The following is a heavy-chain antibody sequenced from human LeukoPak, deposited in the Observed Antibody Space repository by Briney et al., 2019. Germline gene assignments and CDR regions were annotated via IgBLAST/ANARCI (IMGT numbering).Heavy chain of an antibody. V-gene: IGHV1-2*02. J-gene: IGHJ4*02. CDR2: INPNSGGT. Sequence: ASVTVSCKASGYTFTGYYMHWVRQAPGQGLEWMGWINPNSGGTNYAQKFQGRVTMTRDTSISTAYMELSRLRSDDTAVYYCARDLASGSTTSPEDYWGQGTLVTVSS. D-gene: IGHD2-2*01. CDR3: ARDLASGSTTSPEDY. CDR1: GYTFTGYY.